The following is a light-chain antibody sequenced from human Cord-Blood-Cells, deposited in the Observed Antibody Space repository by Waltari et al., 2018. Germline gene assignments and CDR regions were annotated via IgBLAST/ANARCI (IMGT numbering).Light chain of an antibody. CDR1: QSVSSN. CDR2: GAS. CDR3: QQYNNWPGRT. J-gene: IGKJ1*01. V-gene: IGKV3-15*01. Sequence: EIVMTQSPATLSVSPGERATLSCRASQSVSSNLAWYQQKPGQAPRLLIYGASTRATGIPARFSGSGSGTEFTLTISSLQSEDFAVYYCQQYNNWPGRTFGQGTNVEIK.